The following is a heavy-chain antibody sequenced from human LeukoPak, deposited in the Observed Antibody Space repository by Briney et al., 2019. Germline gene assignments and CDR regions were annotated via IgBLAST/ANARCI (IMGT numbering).Heavy chain of an antibody. D-gene: IGHD1-7*01. CDR3: ARHNWNYEELDY. Sequence: GGSLRLSCAASGFTFSSYGMHWVRQAPGKGLEWVAVISYDGSNKYYADSVKGRFTISRDNSKNTLYLQMNSLRAEDTAVYYCARHNWNYEELDYWGQGTLVTVSS. CDR2: ISYDGSNK. V-gene: IGHV3-30*03. J-gene: IGHJ4*02. CDR1: GFTFSSYG.